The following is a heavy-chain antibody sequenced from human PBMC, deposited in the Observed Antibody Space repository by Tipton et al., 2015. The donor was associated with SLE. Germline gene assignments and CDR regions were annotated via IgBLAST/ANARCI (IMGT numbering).Heavy chain of an antibody. D-gene: IGHD6-19*01. Sequence: LSLTCTVSGGSISSSSYYWGWVRQAPGKGLGWVSYISSSGSTIYYADSVKGRFTISRDNAKNSLYLQMNSLRAEDTAVYYCAREAFSSGRRGYFDYWGQGTLVTVSS. V-gene: IGHV3-48*03. CDR2: ISSSGSTI. CDR3: AREAFSSGRRGYFDY. J-gene: IGHJ4*02. CDR1: GGSISSSSYY.